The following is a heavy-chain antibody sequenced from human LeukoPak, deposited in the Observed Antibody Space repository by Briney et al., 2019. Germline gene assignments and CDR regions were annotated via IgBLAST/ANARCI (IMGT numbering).Heavy chain of an antibody. CDR2: FYYSGST. D-gene: IGHD3-3*02. V-gene: IGHV4-39*01. Sequence: NPSETLSLTCTISGGSISSPSSYRGWIRQPPGKGLEWIGSFYYSGSTYYNPSLKTRVTISVDTSKNQFSLRLTSVTAADTAVYYCVIFAGYWGQGTLVTVSS. CDR3: VIFAGY. J-gene: IGHJ4*02. CDR1: GGSISSPSSY.